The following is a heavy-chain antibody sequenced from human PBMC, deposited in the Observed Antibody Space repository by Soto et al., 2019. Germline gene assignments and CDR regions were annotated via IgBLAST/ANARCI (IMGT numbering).Heavy chain of an antibody. CDR3: ARQVSSPDYYYYYYMDF. J-gene: IGHJ6*03. D-gene: IGHD6-13*01. CDR2: IYYSGST. CDR1: GGSISSYY. Sequence: PSVTMSLTCSVAGGSISSYYLSCIRKPPGKGLEWIGYIYYSGSTNYNPSLKSRVTISVDTSKNQFSLKLSSVTAADTAVYYCARQVSSPDYYYYYYMDFWGKGTTVTVSS. V-gene: IGHV4-59*08.